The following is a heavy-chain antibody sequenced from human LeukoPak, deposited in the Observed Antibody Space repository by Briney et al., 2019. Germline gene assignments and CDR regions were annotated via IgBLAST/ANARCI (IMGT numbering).Heavy chain of an antibody. Sequence: GASVKVSCKASGYTFTSYAMHWVRQAPGQRLEWMGWINAGNGNAKYSQKFQGRVTITRDTSASTAYMELSSLRSEDTAVYYCARPKGGYDYVWGSYRSYYFDYWGQGTLVTVSS. CDR3: ARPKGGYDYVWGSYRSYYFDY. J-gene: IGHJ4*02. CDR1: GYTFTSYA. D-gene: IGHD3-16*02. CDR2: INAGNGNA. V-gene: IGHV1-3*01.